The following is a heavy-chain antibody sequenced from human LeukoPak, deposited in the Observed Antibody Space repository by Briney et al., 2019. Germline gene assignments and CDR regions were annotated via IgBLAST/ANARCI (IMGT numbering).Heavy chain of an antibody. J-gene: IGHJ4*02. Sequence: PSETLSLTCTVSGGSISSGDYYWSWTRQPPGKGLEWIGYIYYSGSTYYNPSLKSRVTISVDTSKNQFSLKLSSVTAADTAVYYCARWTGPEVTTSSDFDYWGQGTLVTVSS. CDR3: ARWTGPEVTTSSDFDY. D-gene: IGHD4-17*01. CDR1: GGSISSGDYY. V-gene: IGHV4-30-4*01. CDR2: IYYSGST.